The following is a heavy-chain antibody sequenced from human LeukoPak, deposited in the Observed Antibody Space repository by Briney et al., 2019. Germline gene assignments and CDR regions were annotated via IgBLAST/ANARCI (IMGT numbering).Heavy chain of an antibody. CDR1: GGSMSSYY. Sequence: SETLSLTCTVSGGSMSSYYWGWIRQPPGKGLEWIGYIYYSGSTNYNPSLKSRVTVSVDTSKNLFSLKLSSVTAADTAVYYCARVRQQVVHDAFDIWGQGTMVIVSS. V-gene: IGHV4-59*01. D-gene: IGHD6-13*01. CDR3: ARVRQQVVHDAFDI. J-gene: IGHJ3*02. CDR2: IYYSGST.